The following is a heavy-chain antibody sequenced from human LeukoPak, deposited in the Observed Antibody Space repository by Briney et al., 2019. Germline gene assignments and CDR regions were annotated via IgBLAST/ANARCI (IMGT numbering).Heavy chain of an antibody. Sequence: ASVKVSCKASGYTFTGYYMHWVRQAPGQGLEWMGWINPNSGGTNYAQKFQGRVTMTRDTSISTAYMELSRLRSDDTAVYYCARDSSGGSQGAFDIWGQGTMVTVSS. CDR2: INPNSGGT. CDR1: GYTFTGYY. V-gene: IGHV1-2*02. CDR3: ARDSSGGSQGAFDI. D-gene: IGHD2-15*01. J-gene: IGHJ3*02.